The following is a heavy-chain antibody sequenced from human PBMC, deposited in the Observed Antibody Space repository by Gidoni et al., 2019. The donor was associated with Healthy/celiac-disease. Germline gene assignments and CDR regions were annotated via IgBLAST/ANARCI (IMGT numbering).Heavy chain of an antibody. D-gene: IGHD3-10*01. CDR2: ISYDGSNK. CDR1: GFTFSSYG. Sequence: QVQLVESGGGVVQPGRSLRLSCAASGFTFSSYGMNWVRQAPGKGLEWVAVISYDGSNKYYADSVKGRFTISRDNSKNTLYLQMNSLRAEDTAVYYCAKDQRVLLWFGEFDYWGQGTLVTVSS. CDR3: AKDQRVLLWFGEFDY. V-gene: IGHV3-30*18. J-gene: IGHJ4*02.